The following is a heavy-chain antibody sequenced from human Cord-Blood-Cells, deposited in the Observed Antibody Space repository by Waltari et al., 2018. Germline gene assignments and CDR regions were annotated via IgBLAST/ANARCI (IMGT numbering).Heavy chain of an antibody. CDR1: GFSLSNARMG. J-gene: IGHJ6*02. CDR2: IFSNDEK. CDR3: ARTPMRYCTGGLCPDDYYYGMDV. Sequence: QVTLKESGPVLVKPTETLTLTCTVSGFSLSNARMGVSWIRQPPGKALEWLAHIFSNDEKSYSTALKSRLTISKDTSKSQVVLTMTNMDPVDTATYYCARTPMRYCTGGLCPDDYYYGMDVWGQGTTVTVSS. V-gene: IGHV2-26*01. D-gene: IGHD2-8*02.